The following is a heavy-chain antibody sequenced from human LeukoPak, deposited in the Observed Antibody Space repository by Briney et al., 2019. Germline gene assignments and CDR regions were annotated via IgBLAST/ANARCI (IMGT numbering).Heavy chain of an antibody. D-gene: IGHD1-26*01. CDR3: ARVPGRTRYFDS. Sequence: GGSLRLSCAASGFTITSCWMSWVRQTPGKGLEWVASIKQDGREKFYADSVKGRFTISRDNAKNSLYLQVNSLRAEDTAVYYCARVPGRTRYFDSWGQGILVTVSS. CDR2: IKQDGREK. J-gene: IGHJ4*02. CDR1: GFTITSCW. V-gene: IGHV3-7*01.